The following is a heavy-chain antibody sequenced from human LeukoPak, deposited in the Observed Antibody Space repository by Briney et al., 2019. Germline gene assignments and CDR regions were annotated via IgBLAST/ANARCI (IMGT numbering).Heavy chain of an antibody. V-gene: IGHV4-34*01. J-gene: IGHJ6*03. D-gene: IGHD3-3*01. CDR2: INHSGST. CDR3: ERVVVNYDFWRVNLFYYSYYMDV. CDR1: GASFIGYY. Sequence: PSETLSLTCAVYGASFIGYYWSWVRLPPGKGLEWNGEINHSGSTNYNPSLKSRLTIPVDTPKNQFPRKQTSLTPPAPALLYCERVVVNYDFWRVNLFYYSYYMDVWGKGTTVTVSS.